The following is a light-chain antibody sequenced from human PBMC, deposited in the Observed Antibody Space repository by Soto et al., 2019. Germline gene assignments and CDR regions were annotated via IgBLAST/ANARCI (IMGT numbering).Light chain of an antibody. J-gene: IGKJ2*01. Sequence: DIVMTQSPDSLAVSLGERATINCKSGQSVLYSSNNKNYLVWYQQKPGQPPKLLIYWASTRASGVPDRFSGSGSGTDFTLTISSLQAEDVAVYYCQQHYTTPRTFGQGTKLEIK. CDR3: QQHYTTPRT. V-gene: IGKV4-1*01. CDR2: WAS. CDR1: QSVLYSSNNKNY.